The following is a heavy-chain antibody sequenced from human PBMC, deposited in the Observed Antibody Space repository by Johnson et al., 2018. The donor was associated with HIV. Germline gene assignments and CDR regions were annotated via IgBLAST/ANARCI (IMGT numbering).Heavy chain of an antibody. Sequence: QVQLVESGGGLVKPGGSLRLSCAASGFTFSDYYMTWIRQAPGKGLEWVSYISSSGTTIYYTDSVKGRFTVSRDNAKNSLYLQMDSLRDDDTAVYYCARDASYGDYAFDIWDQGTMVTVSS. CDR3: ARDASYGDYAFDI. CDR1: GFTFSDYY. D-gene: IGHD4-17*01. J-gene: IGHJ3*02. CDR2: ISSSGTTI. V-gene: IGHV3-11*04.